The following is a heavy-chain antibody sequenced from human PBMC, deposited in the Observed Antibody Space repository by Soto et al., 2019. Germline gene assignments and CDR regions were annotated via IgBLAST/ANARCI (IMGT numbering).Heavy chain of an antibody. V-gene: IGHV1-46*01. CDR2: INPSGGST. CDR3: AREPVGQQLTAIYGMDV. Sequence: GASVKVSCKASGYTFTSYYMRWVRQAPGQGLEWMGIINPSGGSTSYAQKFQGRVTMTRDTSTSTVYMELSSLRSEDTAVYYCAREPVGQQLTAIYGMDVWGQGTTVTVSS. J-gene: IGHJ6*02. D-gene: IGHD5-18*01. CDR1: GYTFTSYY.